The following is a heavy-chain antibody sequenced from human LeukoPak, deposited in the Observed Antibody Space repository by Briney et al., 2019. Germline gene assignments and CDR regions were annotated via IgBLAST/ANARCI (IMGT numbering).Heavy chain of an antibody. V-gene: IGHV4-34*01. D-gene: IGHD2-15*01. CDR2: INHSGST. CDR3: ARGFFGGY. Sequence: PSETLSLTCAVYGGSFSGYYWSWIRQPPGKGLEWIGEINHSGSTNYNPSLKGRVTISVDTSKNQFSLKLSSVTAADTAVYYCARGFFGGYWGQGTLVTVSS. CDR1: GGSFSGYY. J-gene: IGHJ4*02.